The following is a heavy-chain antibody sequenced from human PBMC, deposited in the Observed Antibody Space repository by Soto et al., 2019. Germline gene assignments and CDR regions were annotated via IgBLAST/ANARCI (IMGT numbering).Heavy chain of an antibody. Sequence: QLQLQESGSGLVKPSQTLSLNCAVSGVSISDGGYSWSWIRQPPGKGLEWIGYTHVSGDTYYNPYLTVRVTLSVDRSRNQFSLNLRSMAAADTAVYYCARAPFCGSKSHFDYWGQGTLVSVSS. CDR2: THVSGDT. CDR1: GVSISDGGYS. V-gene: IGHV4-30-2*01. J-gene: IGHJ4*02. D-gene: IGHD5-12*01. CDR3: ARAPFCGSKSHFDY.